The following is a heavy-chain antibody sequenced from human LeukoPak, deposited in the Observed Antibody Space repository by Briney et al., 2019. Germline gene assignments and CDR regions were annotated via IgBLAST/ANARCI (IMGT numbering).Heavy chain of an antibody. CDR2: IRGKANSYAT. CDR3: TRLSYKPY. D-gene: IGHD1-26*01. CDR1: GFTLSGSA. Sequence: GGSLRLSCAASGFTLSGSAMHWVRQASGKGLEWVGRIRGKANSYATAYAASVKGRFTISRDDSRNTAYLQMNSLKTEDTAVYYCTRLSYKPYWGQGTLVTVSS. J-gene: IGHJ4*02. V-gene: IGHV3-73*01.